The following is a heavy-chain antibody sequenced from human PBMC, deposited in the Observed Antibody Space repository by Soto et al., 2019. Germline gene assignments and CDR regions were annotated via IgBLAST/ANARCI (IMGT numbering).Heavy chain of an antibody. CDR2: INHSGST. CDR3: ARELRGRYSSSWYYYGMDV. Sequence: SETLSLTCAVYGGSFSGYYWSWIRQPPGKGLEWIGEINHSGSTNYNPSLKSRVTISVDTSKNQFSLKLSSVTAADTAVYYCARELRGRYSSSWYYYGMDVWGQGTKVTVSS. J-gene: IGHJ6*02. CDR1: GGSFSGYY. V-gene: IGHV4-34*01. D-gene: IGHD6-13*01.